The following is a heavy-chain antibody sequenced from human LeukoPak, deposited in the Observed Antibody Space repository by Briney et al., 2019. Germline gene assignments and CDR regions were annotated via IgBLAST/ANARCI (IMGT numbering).Heavy chain of an antibody. CDR2: INHSGST. CDR1: GGSFSKYY. V-gene: IGHV4-34*01. D-gene: IGHD3-22*01. Sequence: SETLSLTCAVYGGSFSKYYWSWIRQPPGKGLEWIGEINHSGSTNYNPSLKSRVTISVDTSKNQFSLKLSSVTAADTAVYYCARDFSQNYYDSSGYGYWGQGTLVTVSS. CDR3: ARDFSQNYYDSSGYGY. J-gene: IGHJ4*02.